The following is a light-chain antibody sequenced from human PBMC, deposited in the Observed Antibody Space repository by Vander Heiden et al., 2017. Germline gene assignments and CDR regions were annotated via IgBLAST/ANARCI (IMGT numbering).Light chain of an antibody. V-gene: IGLV2-14*01. Sequence: QSALTQPASVSGSPGQSITIACTGTSSDVGGYNYVSWYQQHAGKAPKLMIHEVSNRPSGVSNRFSGSKSGNTASLTISGLQAEDEADYYCSSYTSSSSYVFGTGTKVTVL. CDR1: SSDVGGYNY. J-gene: IGLJ1*01. CDR3: SSYTSSSSYV. CDR2: EVS.